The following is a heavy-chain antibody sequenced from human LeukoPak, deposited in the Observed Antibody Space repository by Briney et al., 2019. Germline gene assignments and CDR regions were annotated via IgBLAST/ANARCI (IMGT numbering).Heavy chain of an antibody. CDR2: IYPGDSDT. Sequence: GESLKISCKGSGYSFTSYWIGWVRQMPGKGLEWMGIIYPGDSDTRYSPSFQGQVTISADKSISTAYLQWSSLKASDTAMYCCARHRVLYSGSYSHFDYWGQGTLVTVSS. J-gene: IGHJ4*02. V-gene: IGHV5-51*01. D-gene: IGHD1-26*01. CDR3: ARHRVLYSGSYSHFDY. CDR1: GYSFTSYW.